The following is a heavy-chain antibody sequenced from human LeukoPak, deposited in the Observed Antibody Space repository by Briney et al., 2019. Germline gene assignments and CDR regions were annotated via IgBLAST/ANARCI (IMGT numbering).Heavy chain of an antibody. D-gene: IGHD6-19*01. CDR2: INPSGGST. Sequence: ASVKVSCKASGYTFTSYYMHWVRRAPGQGLEWMGIINPSGGSTSYAQKFQGRVTMTRDTSTSTVYMELSSLRSEDTAVYYCASRLLDSSGWYGNAFDIWGQGTMVTVSS. CDR1: GYTFTSYY. V-gene: IGHV1-46*01. CDR3: ASRLLDSSGWYGNAFDI. J-gene: IGHJ3*02.